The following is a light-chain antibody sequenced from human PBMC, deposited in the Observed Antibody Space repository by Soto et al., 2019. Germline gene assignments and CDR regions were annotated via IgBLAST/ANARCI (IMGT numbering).Light chain of an antibody. CDR3: QQYNNWPET. CDR1: QIVSSN. J-gene: IGKJ1*01. Sequence: EIVMTQSPATLSVSPGGRATLSCRASQIVSSNLAWYQQKPGQAPRLLIYGASTRATGIPARFSGSGSGTEFTLTISSLQSEDFAVYYCQQYNNWPETFGQGTKVDI. V-gene: IGKV3-15*01. CDR2: GAS.